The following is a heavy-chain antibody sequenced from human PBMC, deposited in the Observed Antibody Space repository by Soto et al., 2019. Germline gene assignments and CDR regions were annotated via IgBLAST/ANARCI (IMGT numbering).Heavy chain of an antibody. CDR2: ITSDSRYT. V-gene: IGHV3-11*06. Sequence: RLSCAASGFIFSDHYMSWVRQAPGKGLEWISYITSDSRYTNYAGSVKGRFTVSRNNARNSLYLQMNSLRVEDTGVYYCAREGAAAAERAYYFGMDIWGQGTTVTVSS. CDR1: GFIFSDHY. J-gene: IGHJ6*02. D-gene: IGHD6-13*01. CDR3: AREGAAAAERAYYFGMDI.